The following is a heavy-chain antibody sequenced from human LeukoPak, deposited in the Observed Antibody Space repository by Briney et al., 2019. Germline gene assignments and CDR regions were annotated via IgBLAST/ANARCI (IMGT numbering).Heavy chain of an antibody. V-gene: IGHV1-2*02. CDR3: ARAPRRGSSGRNNWFDP. J-gene: IGHJ5*02. CDR1: GYSFTDKY. CDR2: INPNSGGT. D-gene: IGHD3-22*01. Sequence: ASVKVSCKASGYSFTDKYMHWVRQAPGQGLEWMGWINPNSGGTNYAQKFQGRVTMTTDTSMSTAYMELSRLTSDDTAVYYCARAPRRGSSGRNNWFDPWGQGTLVTVSS.